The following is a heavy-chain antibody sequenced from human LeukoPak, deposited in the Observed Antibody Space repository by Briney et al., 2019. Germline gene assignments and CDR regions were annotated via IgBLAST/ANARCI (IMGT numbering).Heavy chain of an antibody. V-gene: IGHV1-18*01. CDR1: SDTFTNYG. J-gene: IGHJ4*02. Sequence: SVKVSCKASSDTFTNYGISWVRQAPGQGLEWMGWISTYNGNTNYAQKLQGRVTMTTDTSTSTAYMELRSLRSDDTAVYYCARGMGSTTFADFDYWGQGTLVTVSS. CDR3: ARGMGSTTFADFDY. CDR2: ISTYNGNT. D-gene: IGHD1-26*01.